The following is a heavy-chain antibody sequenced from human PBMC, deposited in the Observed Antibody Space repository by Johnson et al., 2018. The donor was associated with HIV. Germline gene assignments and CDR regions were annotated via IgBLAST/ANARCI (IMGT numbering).Heavy chain of an antibody. V-gene: IGHV3-33*05. CDR3: AKGSWGRAPYHDAFDI. CDR2: ISWDGSNK. D-gene: IGHD2-2*01. CDR1: GFTFSSYG. Sequence: QVQLVESGGGVVQPGRSLRLSCAASGFTFSSYGMHWVRQAPGKGLEWVAVISWDGSNKYYADSVRGRITISRDNSKNTLYLQMNRLRAEDTAVYYCAKGSWGRAPYHDAFDIWGQGTMVTVSS. J-gene: IGHJ3*02.